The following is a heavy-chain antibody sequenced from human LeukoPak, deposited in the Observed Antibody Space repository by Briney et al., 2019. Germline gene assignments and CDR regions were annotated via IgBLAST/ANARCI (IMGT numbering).Heavy chain of an antibody. V-gene: IGHV4-34*01. CDR3: ARVGAAAGIANYYYYYGMDV. CDR1: GGSFSSYY. J-gene: IGHJ6*02. D-gene: IGHD6-13*01. Sequence: PSETLSLTCAVYGGSFSSYYWSWIRQPPGKGLEWIGEINHSGSTNYNPSLKSRVTISVDTSKNQFSLKLSSVTAADTAVYYCARVGAAAGIANYYYYYGMDVWGQGTTVTVSS. CDR2: INHSGST.